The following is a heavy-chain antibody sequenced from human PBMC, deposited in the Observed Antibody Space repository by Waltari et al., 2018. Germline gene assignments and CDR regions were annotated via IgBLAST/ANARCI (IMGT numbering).Heavy chain of an antibody. Sequence: QVQLQESGPGLVKPSETLSLTCTVPGGSSSSYYWCWIRNSPGKGLEWIGYIYYRGSTNYNPSLKSRVTISVDTSKNQFSLKLSSVTAADTAVYYCAREGEADWGGNAFDIWGQGTMVTVSS. V-gene: IGHV4-59*01. CDR2: IYYRGST. CDR1: GGSSSSYY. D-gene: IGHD7-27*01. J-gene: IGHJ3*02. CDR3: AREGEADWGGNAFDI.